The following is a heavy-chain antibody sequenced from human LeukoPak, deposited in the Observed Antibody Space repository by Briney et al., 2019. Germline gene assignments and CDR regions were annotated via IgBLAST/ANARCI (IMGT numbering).Heavy chain of an antibody. Sequence: GGSLRLSCAASGFTFSSYEMIWVRQAPGKGLEWVSYISSSGSTIYYADSVKGRFTISRDNAKNSLHLQMNSLRAEDTAVYYCARVWRIVARHGTFDIWGQGTMVTVSS. CDR3: ARVWRIVARHGTFDI. CDR2: ISSSGSTI. CDR1: GFTFSSYE. J-gene: IGHJ3*02. D-gene: IGHD6-6*01. V-gene: IGHV3-48*03.